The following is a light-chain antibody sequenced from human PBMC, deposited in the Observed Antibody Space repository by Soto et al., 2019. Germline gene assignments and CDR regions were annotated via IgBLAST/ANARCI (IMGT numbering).Light chain of an antibody. Sequence: DIQMTQSPSTLSASVGDRVTITCRASQSISSWLAWYQQKPGKAPELLMYAASTLQSGVPSRFSGGESGTEYTLTISSLQPEDSATYYCQQLYIFPLTFGQGTRLEIK. CDR2: AAS. J-gene: IGKJ5*01. V-gene: IGKV1-5*01. CDR1: QSISSW. CDR3: QQLYIFPLT.